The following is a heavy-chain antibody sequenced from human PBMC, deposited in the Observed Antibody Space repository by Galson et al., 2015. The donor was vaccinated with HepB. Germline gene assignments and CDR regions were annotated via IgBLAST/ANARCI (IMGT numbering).Heavy chain of an antibody. J-gene: IGHJ3*02. CDR2: IIPIFGTA. V-gene: IGHV1-69*13. D-gene: IGHD3-22*01. CDR1: GGTFSSYA. CDR3: ASSSGYSLDAFDI. Sequence: SVKVSCKASGGTFSSYAISWVRQAPGQGLEWMGGIIPIFGTANYAQKFQGRVTITADESTSTAYMELSSLRSEDTAVYYCASSSGYSLDAFDIWGQGTMVTVSS.